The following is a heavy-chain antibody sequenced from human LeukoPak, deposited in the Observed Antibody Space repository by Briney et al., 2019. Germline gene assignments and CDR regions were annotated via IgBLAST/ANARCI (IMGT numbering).Heavy chain of an antibody. J-gene: IGHJ4*02. CDR1: GFTFTSYS. CDR2: ISGGGGST. CDR3: AKGYYYDTGGKRAFDY. Sequence: PGGSLRLSCAASGFTFTSYSMNWVRQAPGKGPEWVSTISGGGGSTYYADSVKGRFTISRDNSKNTLYLQVNSLRAEDTAVYYCAKGYYYDTGGKRAFDYWGQGTLVTVSS. D-gene: IGHD3-22*01. V-gene: IGHV3-23*01.